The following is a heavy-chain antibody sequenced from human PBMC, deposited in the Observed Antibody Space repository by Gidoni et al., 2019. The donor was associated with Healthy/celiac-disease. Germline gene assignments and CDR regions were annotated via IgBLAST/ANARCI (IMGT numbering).Heavy chain of an antibody. CDR2: IYYSGST. J-gene: IGHJ3*02. Sequence: QLQLQESGPGLVKPSETLSPTCTVSGGSISSSSYYWGWIRQPPGKGLEWIGSIYYSGSTYYNPSLKSRVTISVDTSKNQFSLKLSSVTAADTAVYYCASHTPLGAFDIWGQGTMVTVSS. D-gene: IGHD7-27*01. V-gene: IGHV4-39*01. CDR3: ASHTPLGAFDI. CDR1: GGSISSSSYY.